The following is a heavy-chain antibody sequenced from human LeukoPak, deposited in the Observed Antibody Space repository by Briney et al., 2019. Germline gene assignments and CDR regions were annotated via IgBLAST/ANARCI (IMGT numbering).Heavy chain of an antibody. CDR3: ARDCRYYGSGSYCRFDP. CDR2: IYYSGRT. D-gene: IGHD3-10*01. J-gene: IGHJ5*02. Sequence: PSETLSLTCSVSAGSISSSNYYWGWIRQPPGKGLEWIGSIYYSGRTYYNPSLKSRVTISVDTSKKQFSLKLSSVTAADTAVYYCARDCRYYGSGSYCRFDPWGQGTLVTVSS. V-gene: IGHV4-39*07. CDR1: AGSISSSNYY.